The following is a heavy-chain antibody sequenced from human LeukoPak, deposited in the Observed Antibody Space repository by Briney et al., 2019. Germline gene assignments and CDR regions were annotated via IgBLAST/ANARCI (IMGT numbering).Heavy chain of an antibody. D-gene: IGHD3-22*01. CDR1: GYTLTELS. CDR3: ATEKDDSSGYYYFDY. Sequence: ASATVSCKVSGYTLTELSMHWVRQAPGKGLDWMGGFDPEDGEIIYAQEFQDRVTMTEDTSTDTAYMELSSLRSDDTAVYYCATEKDDSSGYYYFDYWGQGTLVTVSS. J-gene: IGHJ4*02. V-gene: IGHV1-24*01. CDR2: FDPEDGEI.